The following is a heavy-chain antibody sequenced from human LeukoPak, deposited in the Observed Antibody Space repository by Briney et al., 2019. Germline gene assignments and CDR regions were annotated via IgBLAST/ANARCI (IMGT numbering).Heavy chain of an antibody. CDR1: GGSISTGGYY. J-gene: IGHJ4*02. Sequence: TSETLSLTCSVSGGSISTGGYYWSWIRQHPGKGLEWIGYIYDSGNTYYNPSLKSRVTISVDTPKNQFSLKLGSVTVADTAVYYCAREPSAPYGDYFDYWGQGTLVTASS. CDR3: AREPSAPYGDYFDY. V-gene: IGHV4-31*03. D-gene: IGHD4-17*01. CDR2: IYDSGNT.